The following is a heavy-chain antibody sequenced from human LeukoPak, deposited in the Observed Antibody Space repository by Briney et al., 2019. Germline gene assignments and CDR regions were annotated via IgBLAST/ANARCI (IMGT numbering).Heavy chain of an antibody. CDR1: GFTFSSYE. D-gene: IGHD3-22*01. CDR2: ISSSGSTI. CDR3: ARDFNYYDSSGYPHWYFDL. J-gene: IGHJ2*01. Sequence: GGSLRLSCAASGFTFSSYEVNWVRQAPGKGLEWDSYISSSGSTINYADSVKVRFTISRDNAKNSLYLQMNSLRAEDTAVYYCARDFNYYDSSGYPHWYFDLWGRGTLVTVSS. V-gene: IGHV3-48*03.